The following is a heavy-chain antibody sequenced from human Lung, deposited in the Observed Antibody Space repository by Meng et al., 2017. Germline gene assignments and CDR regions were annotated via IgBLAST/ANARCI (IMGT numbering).Heavy chain of an antibody. D-gene: IGHD1-1*01. V-gene: IGHV1-2*02. CDR1: GYTFSVYY. J-gene: IGHJ4*02. Sequence: AQVVQCGAGVKEPGASGKVACRTSGYTFSVYYMHWVRQAPGQGLEWMGWSNPNTGGTDYAQKFQGRVTMTRDTSISTAYMELRGLRSDDTAVYYCARGNWYYFDYWGQGTLVTVSS. CDR3: ARGNWYYFDY. CDR2: SNPNTGGT.